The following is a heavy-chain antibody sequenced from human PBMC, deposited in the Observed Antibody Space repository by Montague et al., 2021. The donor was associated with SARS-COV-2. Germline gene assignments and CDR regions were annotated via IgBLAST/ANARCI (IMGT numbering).Heavy chain of an antibody. V-gene: IGHV4-34*01. J-gene: IGHJ6*02. CDR2: INHSGST. Sequence: SETLSLTCAVYGGSFSGCYWSWIRQPPGKGLEWIGEINHSGSTNYNPSLKSRVTISVDTSKNQLPLKLSSVTAADTAVYYRTREGYQVLWSDYYYYGMDVWGQGTTVTVSS. CDR1: GGSFSGCY. CDR3: TREGYQVLWSDYYYYGMDV. D-gene: IGHD2-2*01.